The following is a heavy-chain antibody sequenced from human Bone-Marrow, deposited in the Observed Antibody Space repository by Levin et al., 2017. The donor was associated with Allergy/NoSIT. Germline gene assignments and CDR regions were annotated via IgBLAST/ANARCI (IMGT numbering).Heavy chain of an antibody. CDR2: ISSSSSHI. CDR1: GFTFSSHS. V-gene: IGHV3-21*06. CDR3: ARVRKLATLSGWNLDV. Sequence: PGGSLRLSCTASGFTFSSHSMNWVRQAPGKGLEWVSSISSSSSHIFYGDSVKGRFTTSRDNAKNSVYLQMDGLRADDTAVYYCARVRKLATLSGWNLDVWGRGTLVTASS. J-gene: IGHJ2*01. D-gene: IGHD1-14*01.